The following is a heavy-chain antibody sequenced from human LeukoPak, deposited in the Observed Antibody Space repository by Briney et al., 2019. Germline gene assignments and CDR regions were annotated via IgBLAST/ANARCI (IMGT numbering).Heavy chain of an antibody. D-gene: IGHD5-18*01. CDR3: ASPAMAFIDQGRYNYYYYMDV. Sequence: PSGTLSLTCAVSGGSISSSNWWSWVRQPPGKGLEWIGEIYHSGSTNYNPSLKSRVTISVDKSKNQFSLKLSSVTAADTAVYYCASPAMAFIDQGRYNYYYYMDVWGKGTTVTVSS. CDR2: IYHSGST. CDR1: GGSISSSNW. V-gene: IGHV4-4*02. J-gene: IGHJ6*03.